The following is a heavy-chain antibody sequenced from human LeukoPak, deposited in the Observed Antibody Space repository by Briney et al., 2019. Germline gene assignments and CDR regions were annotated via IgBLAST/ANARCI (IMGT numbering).Heavy chain of an antibody. CDR1: GFTFSSYW. D-gene: IGHD6-19*01. Sequence: GGSLRLSCAASGFTFSSYWMSWVRQAPGKGLEWVAIIKQDGSEKYYVDSVKGRFTISRDNAKNSLYLQINSLRAEDTAVYYCARGPIAVAGKHGPDAFDIWGQGTMVTVSS. CDR3: ARGPIAVAGKHGPDAFDI. CDR2: IKQDGSEK. V-gene: IGHV3-7*01. J-gene: IGHJ3*02.